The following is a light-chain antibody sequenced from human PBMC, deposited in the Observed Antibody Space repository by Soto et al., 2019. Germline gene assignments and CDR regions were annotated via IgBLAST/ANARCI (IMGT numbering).Light chain of an antibody. J-gene: IGKJ1*01. Sequence: TITCRASQSISSWLAWYQQKPGKAPKLLIYKASTLQSGVPSRFSGSGSGTEFTLAISSLQPDDSATYYCQQYNDNWTFGQGTKVDI. V-gene: IGKV1-5*03. CDR2: KAS. CDR3: QQYNDNWT. CDR1: QSISSW.